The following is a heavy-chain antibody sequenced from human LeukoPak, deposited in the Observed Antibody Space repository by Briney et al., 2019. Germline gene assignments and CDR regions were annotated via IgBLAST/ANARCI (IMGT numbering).Heavy chain of an antibody. D-gene: IGHD2-2*01. CDR1: GFTFSSYA. CDR3: AKCQDIVVVPDPYFDY. CDR2: ISGSGGST. Sequence: GGSLRLSCAASGFTFSSYAMSWVRQAPRKGLEWVSAISGSGGSTYYADSVKGRFTISRDNTKNTLYLQMNSLRAEDTAVYYCAKCQDIVVVPDPYFDYWGQGALVTVSS. J-gene: IGHJ4*02. V-gene: IGHV3-23*01.